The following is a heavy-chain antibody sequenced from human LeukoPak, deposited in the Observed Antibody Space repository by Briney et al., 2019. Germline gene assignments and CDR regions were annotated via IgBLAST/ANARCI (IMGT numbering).Heavy chain of an antibody. CDR1: GYSISSGYY. J-gene: IGHJ4*02. V-gene: IGHV4-38-2*02. D-gene: IGHD3-16*01. CDR2: IYHSGST. Sequence: PSETLSLTCTVSGYSISSGYYWGWIRQPPGKGLEWIGSIYHSGSTYYNPSLKSRVTISVDTSKNQFSLKLSSVTAADTAVYYCARGGGPRWIDYWGQGTLVTVSS. CDR3: ARGGGPRWIDY.